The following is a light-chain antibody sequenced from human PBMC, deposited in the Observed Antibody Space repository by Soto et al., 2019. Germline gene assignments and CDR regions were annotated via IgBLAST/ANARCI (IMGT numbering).Light chain of an antibody. CDR2: DVS. Sequence: QSALTQPRSVSGSPGQSVTISCTGTSSDVGGYNYVSWYQQHPGKAPKLMIYDVSKRPSGAPDRFSGSKSGNTASLTISGLKAEDDADYYCCSYAASYSWVFGGGTKLTV. V-gene: IGLV2-11*01. CDR3: CSYAASYSWV. CDR1: SSDVGGYNY. J-gene: IGLJ3*02.